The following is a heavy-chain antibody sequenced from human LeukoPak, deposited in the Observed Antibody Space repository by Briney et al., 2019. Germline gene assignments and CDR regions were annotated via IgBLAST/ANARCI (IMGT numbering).Heavy chain of an antibody. Sequence: SETPSLTCTVSGGSISSYYWSWIRQPAGKGLEWIGRIYTSGSTNYNPSLKSRVTMSVDTSKNQFSLKLSSVTAADTAVYYCARSRPVGATLYFDYWGQGTLVTVSS. J-gene: IGHJ4*02. V-gene: IGHV4-4*07. CDR3: ARSRPVGATLYFDY. CDR2: IYTSGST. D-gene: IGHD1-26*01. CDR1: GGSISSYY.